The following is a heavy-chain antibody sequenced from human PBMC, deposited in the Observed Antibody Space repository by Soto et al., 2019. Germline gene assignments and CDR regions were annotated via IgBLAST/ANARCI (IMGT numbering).Heavy chain of an antibody. CDR3: ARAYDILTGYYKGVYYYGMDV. Sequence: SVKVSCKASGGTFSSYSISWVRQAPGQGLEWMGGIIPIFGTANYAQKFQGRVTITADESTSTAYMELSSLRSEDTAVYYCARAYDILTGYYKGVYYYGMDVWGQGTTVNVSS. CDR1: GGTFSSYS. V-gene: IGHV1-69*13. D-gene: IGHD3-9*01. J-gene: IGHJ6*02. CDR2: IIPIFGTA.